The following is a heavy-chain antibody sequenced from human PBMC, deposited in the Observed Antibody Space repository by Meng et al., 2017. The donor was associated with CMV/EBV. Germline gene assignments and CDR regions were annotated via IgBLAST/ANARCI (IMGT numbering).Heavy chain of an antibody. Sequence: SQILSLPCSGYCGSFTGYYWSWIRQPPGKGLEWIGEINHSGSTNYNPSLKRRVTLSVDTSKNQFSLRLSSVTAADTAVYCCASGRWIFGVVRLGIDVWGQGTTVTVSS. D-gene: IGHD3-3*01. CDR3: ASGRWIFGVVRLGIDV. CDR2: INHSGST. V-gene: IGHV4-34*01. CDR1: CGSFTGYY. J-gene: IGHJ6*02.